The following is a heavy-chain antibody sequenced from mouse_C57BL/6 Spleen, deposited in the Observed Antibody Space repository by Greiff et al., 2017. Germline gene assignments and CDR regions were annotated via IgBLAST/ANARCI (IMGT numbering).Heavy chain of an antibody. CDR3: ARHPAYNRNYPDY. CDR1: GFTISGYT. J-gene: IGHJ2*01. V-gene: IGHV5-9*01. D-gene: IGHD2-14*01. Sequence: EVKLEESGGGLVKPGGSLKLSCAASGFTISGYTMSWVRQTPEKRLEWVASISGGGGNTNYPPSLQGRVTISADTATNTPYLQMSSLRSEDTASYDSARHPAYNRNYPDYWGQGTTLTVSS. CDR2: ISGGGGNT.